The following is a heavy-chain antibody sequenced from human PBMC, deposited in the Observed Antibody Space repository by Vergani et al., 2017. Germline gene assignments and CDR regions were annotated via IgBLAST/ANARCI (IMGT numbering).Heavy chain of an antibody. CDR1: GFTFSNAW. CDR3: ATSMVRGTRRNC. J-gene: IGHJ4*02. Sequence: EVQLVESGGGLVKPGGSLRLSCAASGFTFSNAWMRWVRQAPGKGLEWVGRIKSKTDGGTTDYAAPVKGRFTISRDDSKNTLYLQMNSLKTEDTAVYYCATSMVRGTRRNCWGQGTLVTVSS. V-gene: IGHV3-15*01. D-gene: IGHD3-10*01. CDR2: IKSKTDGGTT.